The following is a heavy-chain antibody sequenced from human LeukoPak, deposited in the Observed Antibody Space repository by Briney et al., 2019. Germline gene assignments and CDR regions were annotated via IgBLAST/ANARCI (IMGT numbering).Heavy chain of an antibody. CDR1: GYAFTSYC. CDR3: ATLQRADYGDYSYFDY. D-gene: IGHD4-17*01. J-gene: IGHJ4*02. CDR2: INPNSGGT. Sequence: ASVKVSCKASGYAFTSYCMHWVRQAPGQGLEWMGWINPNSGGTNYAQKFQGRVTMTRDTSNSTAYMELSRLRSDDTAVYYCATLQRADYGDYSYFDYWGQGTLITVSS. V-gene: IGHV1-2*02.